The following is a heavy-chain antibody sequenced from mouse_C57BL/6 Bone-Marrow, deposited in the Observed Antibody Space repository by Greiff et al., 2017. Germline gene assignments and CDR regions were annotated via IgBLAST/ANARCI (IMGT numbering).Heavy chain of an antibody. Sequence: EVKLQESGGDLVKPGGSLKLSCAASGFTFSSYGMSWVHQTPDKRLEWVATISSGGSYTYYPDSVKGRFTISRDNAKNTLYLQMSSLKSEDTAMYYCASRGYYGSIFYCYFDVWGTGTTVTVSS. V-gene: IGHV5-6*02. J-gene: IGHJ1*03. CDR2: ISSGGSYT. D-gene: IGHD1-1*01. CDR1: GFTFSSYG. CDR3: ASRGYYGSIFYCYFDV.